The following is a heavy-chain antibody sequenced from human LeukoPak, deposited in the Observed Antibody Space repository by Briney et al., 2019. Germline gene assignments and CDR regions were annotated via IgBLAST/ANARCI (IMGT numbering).Heavy chain of an antibody. CDR3: ARHGPDYYGSGSYYPNDY. CDR1: GGSISSGSYC. CDR2: IHISGNT. Sequence: SQTLSLTCNVSGGSISSGSYCWSWIRQPAGKGLEWIGHIHISGNTNYNPSLKSRVTISVDTSKNQFSLKLISVTAADTAVYYCARHGPDYYGSGSYYPNDYWGQGTLVTVSS. V-gene: IGHV4-61*09. J-gene: IGHJ4*02. D-gene: IGHD3-10*01.